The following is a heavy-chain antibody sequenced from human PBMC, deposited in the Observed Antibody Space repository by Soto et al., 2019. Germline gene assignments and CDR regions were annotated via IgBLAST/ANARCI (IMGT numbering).Heavy chain of an antibody. D-gene: IGHD2-15*01. Sequence: GGSLRLSCAASGFTFSSYWMSWVRQAPGKGLEWVANIKQDGSEKYYVDSVKGRFTISRDNAKNSLYLQMNSLRAEDTAVYYCARDLYCSGGSCYSAEYFQHWGQGTLVTVSS. CDR1: GFTFSSYW. V-gene: IGHV3-7*01. J-gene: IGHJ1*01. CDR3: ARDLYCSGGSCYSAEYFQH. CDR2: IKQDGSEK.